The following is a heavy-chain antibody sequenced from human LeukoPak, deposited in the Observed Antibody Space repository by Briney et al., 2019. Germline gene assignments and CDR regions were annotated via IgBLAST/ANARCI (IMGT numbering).Heavy chain of an antibody. CDR1: GFTFSSYG. Sequence: PGGSLRLSCAASGFTFSSYGMHWVRQAPGKGLEWVAVISYDGSNKYYADSVKGRFTISRDNSKNTLYLQMNSLRAEDTAVYYCARDRIVLMVYATYGMDVWGQGTTVTVSS. CDR2: ISYDGSNK. V-gene: IGHV3-30*03. CDR3: ARDRIVLMVYATYGMDV. D-gene: IGHD2-8*01. J-gene: IGHJ6*02.